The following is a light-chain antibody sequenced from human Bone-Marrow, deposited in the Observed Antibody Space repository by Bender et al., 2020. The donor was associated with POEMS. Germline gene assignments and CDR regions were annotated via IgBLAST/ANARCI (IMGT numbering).Light chain of an antibody. V-gene: IGLV3-21*02. CDR1: NIGSKS. CDR3: QVWDAYTNHVI. Sequence: SSVLTQPPSVSVAPGQTASITCGGNNIGSKSVHWYQQKPGLAPVLVVYDDSDRPSGIPERFSGSNSGNTATLTISRVEAGDEAAYYCQVWDAYTNHVIFGGGTKLTVL. J-gene: IGLJ2*01. CDR2: DDS.